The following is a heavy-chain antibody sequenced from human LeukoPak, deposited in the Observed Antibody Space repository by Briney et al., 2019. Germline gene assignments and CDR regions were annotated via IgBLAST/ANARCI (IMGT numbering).Heavy chain of an antibody. V-gene: IGHV3-23*01. Sequence: PGGSLRLSCAASGFTFSSYAMSWVRQAPGKGLEWVSAISGSGGSTYYADSVKGRFTISRDNSKNTLYLQMNSLRAEDTAVYYCAKDEGRIAVAGTPLDYWGQGTLVTVSS. CDR1: GFTFSSYA. J-gene: IGHJ4*02. CDR2: ISGSGGST. D-gene: IGHD6-19*01. CDR3: AKDEGRIAVAGTPLDY.